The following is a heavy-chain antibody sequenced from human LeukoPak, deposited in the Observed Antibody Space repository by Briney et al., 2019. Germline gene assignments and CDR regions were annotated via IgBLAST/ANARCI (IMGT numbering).Heavy chain of an antibody. J-gene: IGHJ4*02. V-gene: IGHV1-2*02. CDR1: GYTFTGYY. Sequence: GASVKVSCKASGYTFTGYYVHWVRQAPGQGLEWMGWINPNSGGTNYAQKFQGRVTMTRDTSISTAYMELSRLRSDDTAVYYCARDIYGANPCWGQGTLVTVSS. D-gene: IGHD4-23*01. CDR2: INPNSGGT. CDR3: ARDIYGANPC.